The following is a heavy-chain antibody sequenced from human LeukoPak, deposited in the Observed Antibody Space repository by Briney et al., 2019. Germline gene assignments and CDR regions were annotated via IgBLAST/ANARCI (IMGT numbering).Heavy chain of an antibody. CDR2: ISSSSSYI. CDR1: GFTFSSYS. Sequence: PGGSLRLSCAAFGFTFSSYSMNWARQAPGKGLEWVSSISSSSSYIYYADSVKGRFTISRDNAKNSLYLQMNSLRAEDTAVYYCARGVVVVPAAIWWFDPWGQGTLVTVSS. J-gene: IGHJ5*02. V-gene: IGHV3-21*01. CDR3: ARGVVVVPAAIWWFDP. D-gene: IGHD2-2*01.